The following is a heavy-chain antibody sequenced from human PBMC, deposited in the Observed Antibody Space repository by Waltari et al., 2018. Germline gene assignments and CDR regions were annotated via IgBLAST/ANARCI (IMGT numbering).Heavy chain of an antibody. J-gene: IGHJ4*02. CDR3: ASEEWDYDVLTGYYSTALFDY. V-gene: IGHV1-69*14. Sequence: QVQLVQSGAEVKKPGSSVKVSCKASGGTFSSYAISWVRQAPGQGLEWMGGIIPIFGTANYAQKFQGRVTITADKSTSTAYMELSSLRSEDTAVYYCASEEWDYDVLTGYYSTALFDYWGQGTLVTVSS. CDR1: GGTFSSYA. D-gene: IGHD3-9*01. CDR2: IIPIFGTA.